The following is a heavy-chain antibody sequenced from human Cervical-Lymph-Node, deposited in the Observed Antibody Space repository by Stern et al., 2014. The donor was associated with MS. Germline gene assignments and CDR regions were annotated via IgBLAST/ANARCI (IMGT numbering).Heavy chain of an antibody. CDR3: ARRTRVGLRGYFSD. CDR1: GYSFSTYW. J-gene: IGHJ4*02. Sequence: EVQLVESGAEAKKPGESLKISCKVSGYSFSTYWIAWVRQMPGRGLEWMGVIYPGDSDARYSPSFQGKVTFSVDTSIGTAFLHWSNLKASDTATYYCARRTRVGLRGYFSDWGQGTLVTVTS. CDR2: IYPGDSDA. D-gene: IGHD3-3*01. V-gene: IGHV5-51*03.